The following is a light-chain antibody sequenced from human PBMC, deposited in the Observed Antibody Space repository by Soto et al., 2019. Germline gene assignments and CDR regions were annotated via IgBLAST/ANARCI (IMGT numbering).Light chain of an antibody. J-gene: IGKJ2*01. CDR2: AAS. CDR1: QSISSS. V-gene: IGKV1-39*01. CDR3: QQSYSSPQMYT. Sequence: DLQMTQSPSSLSASVGDRVTITCRASQSISSSLNWYQQKLGKAPDLLIYAASTFHSVVPSRFSGSGSGTDFTLTISSLQPEDLVTYYCQQSYSSPQMYTFGQGTKLEIK.